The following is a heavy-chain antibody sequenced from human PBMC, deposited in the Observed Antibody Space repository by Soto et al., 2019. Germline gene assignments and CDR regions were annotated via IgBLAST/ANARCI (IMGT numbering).Heavy chain of an antibody. CDR3: ARDQLYYNDISGRPLNAFDV. CDR2: IGIGSSTK. Sequence: GGSLRLSCAASGFTFRNYGMNWVRQAPGKGLEWVSYIGIGSSTKYYADSVKGRFTISRDNAKNSLYLQMNSLRAEDTAVYYFARDQLYYNDISGRPLNAFDVWGQGTTVTVSS. CDR1: GFTFRNYG. D-gene: IGHD3-22*01. J-gene: IGHJ3*01. V-gene: IGHV3-48*01.